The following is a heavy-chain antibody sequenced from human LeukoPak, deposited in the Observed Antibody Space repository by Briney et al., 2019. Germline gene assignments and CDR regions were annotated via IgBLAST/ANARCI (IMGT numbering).Heavy chain of an antibody. CDR3: AKSRITMVRGVIPPDFDY. J-gene: IGHJ4*02. Sequence: GGSLRLSCAASGFAFSSSAMTWVRQAPGEGLEWVSTISGSSYTTFYADSVQGRFTISRDNSRNTLYLQMNSLRAEDTAVYYCAKSRITMVRGVIPPDFDYWGQGTLVTVSS. V-gene: IGHV3-23*01. D-gene: IGHD3-10*01. CDR1: GFAFSSSA. CDR2: ISGSSYTT.